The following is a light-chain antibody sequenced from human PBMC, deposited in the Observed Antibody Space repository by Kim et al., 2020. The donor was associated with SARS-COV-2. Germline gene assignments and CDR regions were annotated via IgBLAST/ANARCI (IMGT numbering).Light chain of an antibody. V-gene: IGLV1-40*01. CDR2: NNR. CDR1: SSNIGAGYD. CDR3: QSYDSSLSASV. Sequence: QSVLTQPPSVSGAPGQTVTISCTGNSSNIGAGYDVHWYQQLPGTAPRLLIFNNRNRPSGVPDRFSGSRSGTSASLAITGLQAEDELDYFCQSYDSSLSASVFGGGTQLTVL. J-gene: IGLJ3*02.